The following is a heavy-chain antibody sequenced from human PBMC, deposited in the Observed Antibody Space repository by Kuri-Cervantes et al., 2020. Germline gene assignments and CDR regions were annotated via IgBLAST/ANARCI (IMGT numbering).Heavy chain of an antibody. J-gene: IGHJ6*03. CDR1: GYTFTSYD. D-gene: IGHD3-10*01. CDR2: MNPNSGNT. CDR3: AREPSYGVQGFGYMDV. Sequence: ASVKVSCKASGYTFTSYDINWVRQATGQGLEWMGWMNPNSGNTGYAQKFQGRVTMTRNTSISTAYMELSSLRSEDTAVYYCAREPSYGVQGFGYMDVWGKGTTVTVSS. V-gene: IGHV1-8*01.